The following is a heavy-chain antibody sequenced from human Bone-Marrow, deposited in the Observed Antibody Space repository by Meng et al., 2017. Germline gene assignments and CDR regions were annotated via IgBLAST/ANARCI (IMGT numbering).Heavy chain of an antibody. CDR1: GYTFTSYY. CDR3: ARETTRVWWFDP. J-gene: IGHJ5*02. Sequence: QVQLVQSGAEVKKPGASVKVSCKASGYTFTSYYMHWVRQAPGQGLEWMGIISPSGGSTSYAQKFQGRVTMTRDTSTSTVYMELSSLRSEDTAVYYCARETTRVWWFDPWGQGTLVTVSS. D-gene: IGHD1-1*01. CDR2: ISPSGGST. V-gene: IGHV1-46*01.